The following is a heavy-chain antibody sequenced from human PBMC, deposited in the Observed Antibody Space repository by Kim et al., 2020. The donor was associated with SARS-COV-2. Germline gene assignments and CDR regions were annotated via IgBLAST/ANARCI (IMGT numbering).Heavy chain of an antibody. CDR1: GFSVSTRY. D-gene: IGHD6-6*01. Sequence: GGSLRLSCAASGFSVSTRYMSWVRQAPGRGLEWVSSLYRAGTTYYADSVRGRFSISRDNFENTLYLQMNGLRADDTAVYYCATPTRVADRLRADLWYYYPMDVWGEGTTVTVSS. V-gene: IGHV3-66*01. CDR2: LYRAGTT. CDR3: ATPTRVADRLRADLWYYYPMDV. J-gene: IGHJ6*03.